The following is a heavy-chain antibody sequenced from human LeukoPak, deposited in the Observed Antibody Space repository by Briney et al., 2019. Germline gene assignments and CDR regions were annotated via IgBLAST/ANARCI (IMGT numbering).Heavy chain of an antibody. CDR1: GGSIRSSYYY. Sequence: SETLSLTCTVSGGSIRSSYYYWGWLRQPPGKGLEWIGSIYDSGSTYYNPSLKSRVTISVDTSKNQFSLKLNSVTAADTAVYYCARRLTQYDCFDPWGQGILVTVSS. V-gene: IGHV4-39*01. CDR2: IYDSGST. J-gene: IGHJ5*02. CDR3: ARRLTQYDCFDP. D-gene: IGHD2-2*01.